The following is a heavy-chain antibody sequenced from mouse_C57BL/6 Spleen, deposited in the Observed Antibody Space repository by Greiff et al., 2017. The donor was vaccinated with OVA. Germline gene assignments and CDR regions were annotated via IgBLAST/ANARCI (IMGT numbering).Heavy chain of an antibody. J-gene: IGHJ3*01. D-gene: IGHD1-1*01. V-gene: IGHV1-74*01. CDR3: AIEEVYYYGSSYGWFAY. Sequence: QVQLQQPGAELVKPGASVKVSCKASGYTFTSYWMHWVKQRPGQGLEWIGRIHPSDSDTNYNQKFKGKATLTVDKSSSTAYMQLSSLTSEDSAVYYGAIEEVYYYGSSYGWFAYWGQGTLVTVSA. CDR2: IHPSDSDT. CDR1: GYTFTSYW.